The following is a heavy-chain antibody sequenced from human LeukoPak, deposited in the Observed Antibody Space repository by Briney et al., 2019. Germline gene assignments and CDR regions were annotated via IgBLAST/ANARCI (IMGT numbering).Heavy chain of an antibody. CDR3: ARENRVGSTSCYVYDY. V-gene: IGHV1-46*01. CDR1: GYTFTSYY. D-gene: IGHD2-2*01. J-gene: IGHJ4*02. Sequence: GASVKVSCKASGYTFTSYYMHWVRQAPGQGLEWMGIINPSGGSTSYAQKFQGRVTMTRDTSTSTVYMELSSLRSEDTAVYYCARENRVGSTSCYVYDYWGQGTLVTVSS. CDR2: INPSGGST.